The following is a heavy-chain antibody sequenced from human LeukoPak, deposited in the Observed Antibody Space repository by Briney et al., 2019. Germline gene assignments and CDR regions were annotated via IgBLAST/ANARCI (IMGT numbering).Heavy chain of an antibody. D-gene: IGHD6-19*01. CDR3: ARSTVPGTRKIDC. V-gene: IGHV4-31*03. Sequence: SQTLSLTCTVSGGSISSGVYYWSWIRQHPGKGLEWIGYIYYSGSTYSNPSLKSRLTMSVDISKNQFSLKLSSVTAADTAVYYCARSTVPGTRKIDCWGQGTLVTVSS. J-gene: IGHJ4*02. CDR1: GGSISSGVYY. CDR2: IYYSGST.